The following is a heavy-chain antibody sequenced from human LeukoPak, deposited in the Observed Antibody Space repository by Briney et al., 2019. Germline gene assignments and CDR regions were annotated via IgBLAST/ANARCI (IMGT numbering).Heavy chain of an antibody. Sequence: GGSLRLSCAASGFTFKSYAMNWVRQAPGKGLEWVSGISWNSGSIGYADSVKGRFTISRDNAKNSLYLQMNSLRAEDTALYYCAKDSYILTGTNAFDIWGQGTMVTVSS. CDR1: GFTFKSYA. D-gene: IGHD3-9*01. V-gene: IGHV3-9*01. CDR2: ISWNSGSI. J-gene: IGHJ3*02. CDR3: AKDSYILTGTNAFDI.